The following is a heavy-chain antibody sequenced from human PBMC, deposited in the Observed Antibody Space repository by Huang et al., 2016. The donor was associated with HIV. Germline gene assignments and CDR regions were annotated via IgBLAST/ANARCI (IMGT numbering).Heavy chain of an antibody. D-gene: IGHD2-15*01. CDR2: IKIDGRTT. J-gene: IGHJ3*02. V-gene: IGHV3-74*01. Sequence: EEHLVESGGGLVQPGGSLRLSCEASGFKFSNYWMQWVRQAPGQGLMWVSRIKIDGRTTDYADSVKGRFTSSRDNAKNTLYLQMSSLTAEDTAIYYCARAGGFEIWGQGTVVTVSS. CDR3: ARAGGFEI. CDR1: GFKFSNYW.